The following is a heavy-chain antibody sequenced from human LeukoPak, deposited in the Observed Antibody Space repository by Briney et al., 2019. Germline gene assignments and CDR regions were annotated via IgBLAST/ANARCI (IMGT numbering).Heavy chain of an antibody. CDR1: GGSFSGYY. J-gene: IGHJ3*02. CDR3: ARGVGSYGDYGVRYDAFDI. V-gene: IGHV4-34*01. D-gene: IGHD4-17*01. CDR2: INHSGST. Sequence: SETLSLTCAVYGGSFSGYYWSWIRQPPGKGLEWIGEINHSGSTNYNPSLESRVTISVDTSKNQFSLKLSSVTAADTAVYYCARGVGSYGDYGVRYDAFDIWGQGTMVTVSS.